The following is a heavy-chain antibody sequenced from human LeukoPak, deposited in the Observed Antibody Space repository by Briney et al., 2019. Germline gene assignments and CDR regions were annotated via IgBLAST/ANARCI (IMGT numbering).Heavy chain of an antibody. V-gene: IGHV4-39*07. J-gene: IGHJ4*01. CDR1: GGSISSSSYY. CDR3: ATLTTVVTAYYFDH. Sequence: SETLSLTCTVSGGSISSSSYYWGWIRQPPGKGLEWIGSIYYSGSSNYNPSLKSRVTMSADTSKNQFSLKLSSVTAADTAVYYCATLTTVVTAYYFDHWGQGTLVTVSS. D-gene: IGHD4-23*01. CDR2: IYYSGSS.